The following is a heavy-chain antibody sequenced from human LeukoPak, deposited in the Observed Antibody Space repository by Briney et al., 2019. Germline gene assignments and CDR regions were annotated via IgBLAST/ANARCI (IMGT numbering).Heavy chain of an antibody. V-gene: IGHV3-23*01. D-gene: IGHD3-16*01. CDR1: GFTFSSSA. CDR3: AKVPAGGAIFDY. Sequence: PGGSLRLSCAASGFTFSSSAMSWVRQAPGKGLEWVSAISNNGGYTYYADSVQGRFTISRDNSKSTLCLQMNSLRAEDTAVYYCAKVPAGGAIFDYWGQGTLVTVSS. CDR2: ISNNGGYT. J-gene: IGHJ4*02.